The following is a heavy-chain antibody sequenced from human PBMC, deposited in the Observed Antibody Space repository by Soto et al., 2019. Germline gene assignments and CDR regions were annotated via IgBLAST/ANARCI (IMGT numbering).Heavy chain of an antibody. J-gene: IGHJ3*02. V-gene: IGHV3-23*01. CDR3: AKDLRDIVLMVYATYAFDI. CDR2: ISGSGGST. CDR1: GFTFSSYA. Sequence: EVQLLESGGGLVQPGGSLRLSCAASGFTFSSYAMSWVRQAPGKGLEWVLAISGSGGSTYYADSVKGRFTISRDNSKNTLYLQMNSLRAEDTAVYYCAKDLRDIVLMVYATYAFDIWGQGTMVTVSS. D-gene: IGHD2-8*01.